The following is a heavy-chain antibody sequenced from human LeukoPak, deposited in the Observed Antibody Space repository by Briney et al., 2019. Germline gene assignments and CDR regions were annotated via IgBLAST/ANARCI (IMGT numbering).Heavy chain of an antibody. CDR2: ISSGGTYI. CDR3: ARDRSGYSGYECQAY. J-gene: IGHJ4*02. D-gene: IGHD5-12*01. CDR1: GFTFNTYS. V-gene: IGHV3-21*01. Sequence: PGGSLRLSCAASGFTFNTYSMNWVRQAPGKGLEWVSSISSGGTYIYYADSVKGRFTISRDNTKNSLYLQMNSLRAEDTAVYYCARDRSGYSGYECQAYWGQGTLVTVSS.